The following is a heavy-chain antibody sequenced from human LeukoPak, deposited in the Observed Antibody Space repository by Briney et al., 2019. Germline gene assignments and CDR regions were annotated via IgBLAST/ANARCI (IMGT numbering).Heavy chain of an antibody. V-gene: IGHV4-4*09. CDR2: IYTSGST. J-gene: IGHJ4*02. D-gene: IGHD4-23*01. CDR1: GGSISGYY. Sequence: KPSETLSLTCSVSGGSISGYYWSWIRQPPGKGLEWIGHIYTSGSTNYNPSLKSRLTISVDTSKNQFSLQLTSVSAADTAVYYCARDRGTVVTHPIDYWGQGTLVTVSS. CDR3: ARDRGTVVTHPIDY.